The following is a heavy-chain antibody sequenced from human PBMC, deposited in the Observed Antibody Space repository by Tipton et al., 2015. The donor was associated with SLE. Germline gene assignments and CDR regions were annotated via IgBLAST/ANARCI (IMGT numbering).Heavy chain of an antibody. D-gene: IGHD1-7*01. CDR3: ARDRGSLELPATYHYGMDV. CDR1: GFIFSSYG. Sequence: GSLRLSCAASGFIFSSYGMHWVRQAPGQGLEYVSGISTSGGTTYYANSVKGRFTISRDNSKNTLSLQMGSLRPEDMALYYCARDRGSLELPATYHYGMDVWGQGTTVTVSS. V-gene: IGHV3-64*01. J-gene: IGHJ6*02. CDR2: ISTSGGTT.